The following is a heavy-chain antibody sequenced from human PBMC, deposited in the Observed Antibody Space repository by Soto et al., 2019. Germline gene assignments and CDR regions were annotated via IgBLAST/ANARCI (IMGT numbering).Heavy chain of an antibody. CDR1: GFTFSSYG. CDR3: AKDHGYSKYYFDY. CDR2: ISYDGSNK. Sequence: GGSLRLSCAASGFTFSSYGMHWVRQAPGKGLEWVAVISYDGSNKYYADSVKGRFTISRDNSKNTLYLQMNSLRAEDTAVYYCAKDHGYSKYYFDYWGQGTLVTVSS. D-gene: IGHD2-15*01. J-gene: IGHJ4*02. V-gene: IGHV3-30*18.